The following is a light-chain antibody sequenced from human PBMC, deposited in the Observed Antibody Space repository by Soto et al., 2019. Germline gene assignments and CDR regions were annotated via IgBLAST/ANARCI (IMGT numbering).Light chain of an antibody. J-gene: IGKJ1*01. CDR3: QQYGGSHRT. V-gene: IGKV3-20*01. CDR2: GAY. CDR1: QTVSASY. Sequence: LNQAPSARSASVGIRGTHSDRASQTVSASYLVGYQQKHGQDARMLIHGAYNRATGIVDRFSGSGSGTDFTLTITSMEPEEFAVYYCQQYGGSHRTFGQGTKVDIK.